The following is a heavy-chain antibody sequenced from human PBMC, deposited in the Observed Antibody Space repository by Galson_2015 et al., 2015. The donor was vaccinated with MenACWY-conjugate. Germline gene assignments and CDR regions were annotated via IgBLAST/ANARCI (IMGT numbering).Heavy chain of an antibody. CDR1: GYTFSNDW. D-gene: IGHD1-26*01. CDR2: INQGGTEK. J-gene: IGHJ5*02. Sequence: SLSLSCAGSGYTFSNDWMTWVRQAAGEGLEWADTINQGGTEKIYVASVKGRFTISRDNAKNSLHLHMTSLRVEDTAVYYCARHSRDPWAWGQGTLVTVSS. CDR3: ARHSRDPWA. V-gene: IGHV3-7*03.